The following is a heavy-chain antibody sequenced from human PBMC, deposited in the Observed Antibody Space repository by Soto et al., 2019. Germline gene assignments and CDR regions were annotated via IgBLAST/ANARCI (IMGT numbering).Heavy chain of an antibody. V-gene: IGHV3-11*01. Sequence: QVQLVESGGGLVKPGGSLRLSCAASGFTFSDHYMAWIRQAPGKELEWLSYISGRGSTTYLATSVKGRFTVSRDNAKNSLHLQLNSLRAEDTAVYYCARGPELAPPIVFDPWGQGTLVTVSS. CDR3: ARGPELAPPIVFDP. CDR2: ISGRGSTT. D-gene: IGHD1-26*01. J-gene: IGHJ5*02. CDR1: GFTFSDHY.